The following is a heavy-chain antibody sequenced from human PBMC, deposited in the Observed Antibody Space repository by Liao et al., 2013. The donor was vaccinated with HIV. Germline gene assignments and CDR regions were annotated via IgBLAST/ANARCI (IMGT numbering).Heavy chain of an antibody. J-gene: IGHJ4*02. V-gene: IGHV4-61*02. CDR2: IYISGST. CDR1: GGSISSGSYY. CDR3: ARDSPQYSGLLDS. D-gene: IGHD5-12*01. Sequence: QVQLQESGPGLVKPSQTLSLTCTVSGGSISSGSYYWSWIRQPAGKGLEWIGRIYISGSTNYNPSLKSRVTISVDTSKNQFSLKLTSVTAEDTALYYCARDSPQYSGLLDSWGQGVLVIVS.